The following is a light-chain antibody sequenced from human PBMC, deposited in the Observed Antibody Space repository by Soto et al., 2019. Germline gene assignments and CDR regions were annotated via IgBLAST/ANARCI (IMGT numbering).Light chain of an antibody. CDR2: HTT. J-gene: IGLJ2*01. CDR3: LLYSGGDVV. V-gene: IGLV7-43*01. Sequence: QAVVTQEPSLTVSPGGTVTLTCASSTGAVTSTYYPNWFQRKPGQAPRTLIYHTTNRHSWTPARFSHSLLGGKAALTLSGAQPEDEAEYYCLLYSGGDVVFGGGTKVTVL. CDR1: TGAVTSTYY.